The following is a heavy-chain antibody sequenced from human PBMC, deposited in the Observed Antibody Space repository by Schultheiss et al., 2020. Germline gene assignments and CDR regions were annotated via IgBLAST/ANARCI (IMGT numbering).Heavy chain of an antibody. D-gene: IGHD5-24*01. CDR2: IIPIFGTA. CDR1: GGTFSSYA. CDR3: ARAGGYNFNYYYGMDV. J-gene: IGHJ6*02. V-gene: IGHV1-69*13. Sequence: SVKVSCKASGGTFSSYAISWVRQAPGQGLEWMGGIIPIFGTANYAQKFQGRVTITADESTSTAYMELSSLRSEDTAVYYCARAGGYNFNYYYGMDVWGQGTTVNGYS.